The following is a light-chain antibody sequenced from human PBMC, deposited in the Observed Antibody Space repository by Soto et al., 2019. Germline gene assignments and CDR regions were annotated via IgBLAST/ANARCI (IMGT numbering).Light chain of an antibody. V-gene: IGKV1-39*01. Sequence: DIPMTQSPSSLSASVGDRVTITCRASQSISSYLNWYQQKPGKAPKLLIYAASSLQSGVPSRFSGSGSGTDFTLTISRLEPEDFAVYYCQQYGSSPPYTFGQGTKLEIK. J-gene: IGKJ2*01. CDR3: QQYGSSPPYT. CDR2: AAS. CDR1: QSISSY.